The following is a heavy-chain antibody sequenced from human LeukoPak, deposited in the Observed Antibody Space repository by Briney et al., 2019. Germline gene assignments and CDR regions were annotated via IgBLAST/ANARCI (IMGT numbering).Heavy chain of an antibody. CDR3: ARDGAGHYGDYAGFDY. V-gene: IGHV3-53*05. J-gene: IGHJ4*02. Sequence: GGSLRLSCAASGFTVSSNYMSWVRQAPGKGLEWVSVIYSGGSTYYADSVKGRFTISRDNSKNTLYLQMNSLRAEDTAVYYCARDGAGHYGDYAGFDYWGQGTLVTVSS. CDR2: IYSGGST. CDR1: GFTVSSNY. D-gene: IGHD4-17*01.